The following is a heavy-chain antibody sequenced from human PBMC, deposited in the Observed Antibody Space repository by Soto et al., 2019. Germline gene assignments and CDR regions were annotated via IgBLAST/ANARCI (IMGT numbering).Heavy chain of an antibody. CDR1: GFTFSTYW. CDR2: IKEDGSEK. V-gene: IGHV3-7*01. Sequence: EVQLVEPGGDLVQPGGSLRLSCAASGFTFSTYWMDWVRQAPGKGLEWVAKIKEDGSEKNYVDSVKGRFTISRDNAKTSLYLQMNSLRAGDTAVYYCARDRGYCSGGTCYSVLDYWGQGTLVTVSS. D-gene: IGHD2-15*01. J-gene: IGHJ4*02. CDR3: ARDRGYCSGGTCYSVLDY.